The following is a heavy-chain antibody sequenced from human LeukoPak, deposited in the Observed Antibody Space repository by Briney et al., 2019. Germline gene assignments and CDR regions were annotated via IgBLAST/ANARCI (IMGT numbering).Heavy chain of an antibody. D-gene: IGHD3-10*01. CDR1: GFTFSSYW. Sequence: GGSLRLSCAASGFTFSSYWMSWVRQAPGKGLEWVANIKQDGSEKYYVDSVKGRFTISRDNAKNSLYLQMNSLRAEDTAVYYCARDGGITMVRGVINIRQLGYWGQGTLVTVSS. J-gene: IGHJ4*02. V-gene: IGHV3-7*01. CDR3: ARDGGITMVRGVINIRQLGY. CDR2: IKQDGSEK.